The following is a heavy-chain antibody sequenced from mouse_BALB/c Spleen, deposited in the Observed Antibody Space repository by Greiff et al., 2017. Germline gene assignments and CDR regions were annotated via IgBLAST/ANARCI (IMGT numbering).Heavy chain of an antibody. CDR1: GFTFSDYY. CDR2: ISDGGSYT. Sequence: DVKLVESGGGLVKPGGSLKLSCAASGFTFSDYYMYWVRQTPEKRLEWVATISDGGSYTYYPDSVKGRFTISRDNAKNNLYLQMSSLKSEDTAMYYCARVGDYFDYWGQGTTLTVSS. CDR3: ARVGDYFDY. D-gene: IGHD3-1*01. J-gene: IGHJ2*01. V-gene: IGHV5-4*02.